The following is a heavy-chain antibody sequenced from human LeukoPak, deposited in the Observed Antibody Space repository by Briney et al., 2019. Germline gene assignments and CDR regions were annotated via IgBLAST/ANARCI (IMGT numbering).Heavy chain of an antibody. Sequence: PGGSLRLSCAASGLTFSSYAMHWVRQAPGKGLEWVAVISYDGSNKYYADSVKGRFTISRDNSKNTLYLQMNSLRAEDTAVYYCARDQDQYYASSLVDYWGQGTLVTVSS. CDR1: GLTFSSYA. D-gene: IGHD2-2*01. CDR2: ISYDGSNK. CDR3: ARDQDQYYASSLVDY. V-gene: IGHV3-30-3*01. J-gene: IGHJ4*02.